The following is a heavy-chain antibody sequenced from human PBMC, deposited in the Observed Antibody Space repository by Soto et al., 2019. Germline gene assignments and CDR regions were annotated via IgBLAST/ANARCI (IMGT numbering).Heavy chain of an antibody. CDR3: AKENSRVVIVALFPLDY. J-gene: IGHJ4*02. CDR1: GFTFSSYA. CDR2: ISGSGGST. Sequence: GGSLRLSCAASGFTFSSYATSWVRQAPGKGLEWVSAISGSGGSTYYADSVKGRFTISRDNSKNTLYLQMNSLRAEDTAVYYCAKENSRVVIVALFPLDYWGLGTLVTDSS. D-gene: IGHD6-6*01. V-gene: IGHV3-23*01.